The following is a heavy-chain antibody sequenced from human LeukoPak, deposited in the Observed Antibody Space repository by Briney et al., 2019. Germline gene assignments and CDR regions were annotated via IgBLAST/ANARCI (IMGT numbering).Heavy chain of an antibody. Sequence: GGSLRLSCAASGFTFSTYGMHWVRQAPGKGLEWVAVISYDGSNKYYADSVKGRFTISRDNSKNTLYLQMNSLRAEGTAVYYCARAIGFDIWGQGTMVTVSS. CDR3: ARAIGFDI. CDR1: GFTFSTYG. D-gene: IGHD2-21*01. CDR2: ISYDGSNK. V-gene: IGHV3-30*05. J-gene: IGHJ3*02.